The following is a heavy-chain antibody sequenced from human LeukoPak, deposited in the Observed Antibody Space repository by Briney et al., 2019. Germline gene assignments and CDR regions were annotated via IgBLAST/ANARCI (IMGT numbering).Heavy chain of an antibody. V-gene: IGHV3-21*01. Sequence: GGSLRLSCAASGFTFSSYSMNWVRQAPGKGLEWVSSISSSSSYIYYADSVKGRFTISRDNSKNTLYLQMNSLRAEDTAVYYCAKTWGPNWFDPWGQGTLVTVSS. CDR1: GFTFSSYS. CDR2: ISSSSSYI. CDR3: AKTWGPNWFDP. J-gene: IGHJ5*02. D-gene: IGHD3-16*01.